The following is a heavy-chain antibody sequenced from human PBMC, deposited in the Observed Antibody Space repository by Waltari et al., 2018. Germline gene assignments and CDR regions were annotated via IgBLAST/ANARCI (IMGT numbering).Heavy chain of an antibody. V-gene: IGHV4-39*01. CDR2: LDFSGNT. J-gene: IGHJ4*02. D-gene: IGHD1-1*01. CDR3: TRHTTALAGTFSEFDY. CDR1: GASITIRNYY. Sequence: QLQLQESGPGLVKPSETLSLTCTVSGASITIRNYYWGWIRQSPGKGLEWLGSLDFSGNTYYNPSLGSRLTMSVDTSKNQFYLRLNSVTAADRGVYYCTRHTTALAGTFSEFDYWGQGTLVAVSS.